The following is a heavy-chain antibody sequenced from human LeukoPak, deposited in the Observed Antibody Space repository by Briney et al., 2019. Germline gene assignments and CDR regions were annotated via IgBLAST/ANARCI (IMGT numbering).Heavy chain of an antibody. D-gene: IGHD5-12*01. J-gene: IGHJ4*02. CDR3: AKGLFSAFDKYLDS. Sequence: GGSLRLSCAASGLDFESYTMTWVRQAPGKGLEWVSLISATSSDINYAESVRGRFTITRDNAKNSLFLQMDSLRVEDTAIYYCAKGLFSAFDKYLDSWGQGTLVTVSS. V-gene: IGHV3-21*04. CDR1: GLDFESYT. CDR2: ISATSSDI.